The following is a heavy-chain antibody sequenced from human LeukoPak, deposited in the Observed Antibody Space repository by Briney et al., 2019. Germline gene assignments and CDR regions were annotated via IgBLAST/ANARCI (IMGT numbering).Heavy chain of an antibody. Sequence: ASVTVSCKVSGYTLTELSMHWVRQAPGKGLEWMGGFDPEDGETIYAQKFQGRVTMTEDTSTDTAYMELSSLRSEDTAVYYCATPLNNGGNSPYYYYGMDVWGQGTTVTVSS. V-gene: IGHV1-24*01. D-gene: IGHD4-23*01. CDR3: ATPLNNGGNSPYYYYGMDV. CDR2: FDPEDGET. CDR1: GYTLTELS. J-gene: IGHJ6*02.